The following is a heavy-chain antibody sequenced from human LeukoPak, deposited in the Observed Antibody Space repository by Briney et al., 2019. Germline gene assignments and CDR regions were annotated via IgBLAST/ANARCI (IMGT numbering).Heavy chain of an antibody. V-gene: IGHV4-4*02. CDR2: IYHSGST. D-gene: IGHD5-18*01. CDR1: GGSISSSNW. CDR3: ARADTAMVAFDY. J-gene: IGHJ4*02. Sequence: SETLSLTCAVSGGSISSSNWWSWVRQPPGKGLEWIGSIYHSGSTYYNPSLKSRVTISVDTSRNQFSLKLSPVTAADTAVYYCARADTAMVAFDYWGQGTLVTVSS.